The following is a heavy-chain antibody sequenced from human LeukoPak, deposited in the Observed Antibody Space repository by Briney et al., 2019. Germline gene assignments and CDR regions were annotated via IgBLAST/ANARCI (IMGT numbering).Heavy chain of an antibody. D-gene: IGHD6-19*01. CDR3: AIGRSGWYPAWFDP. CDR1: GFTFSGYG. V-gene: IGHV3-30*02. J-gene: IGHJ5*02. Sequence: GGSLRLSCAAPGFTFSGYGMHWVRQTPVKGLEWVAVIPYDGSNKYYADSVKGRFTISRDNSKNTLYLQMNSLRAEDTAVYYCAIGRSGWYPAWFDPWGQGTLVTVSS. CDR2: IPYDGSNK.